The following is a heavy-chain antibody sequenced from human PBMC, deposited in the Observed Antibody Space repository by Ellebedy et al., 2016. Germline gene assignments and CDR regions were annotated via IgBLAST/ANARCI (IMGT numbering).Heavy chain of an antibody. CDR3: ARDRRTSSEGMDV. D-gene: IGHD6-6*01. Sequence: ASVKVSCKTSGYTFTTYYIHWVRQAPGQGLERLGIIDPSSGDTSFAQRVQGRVTLTSDASPTTVYMNLFSLKSEDTALYYCARDRRTSSEGMDVWGQGTTVTVSS. CDR1: GYTFTTYY. J-gene: IGHJ6*02. CDR2: IDPSSGDT. V-gene: IGHV1-46*01.